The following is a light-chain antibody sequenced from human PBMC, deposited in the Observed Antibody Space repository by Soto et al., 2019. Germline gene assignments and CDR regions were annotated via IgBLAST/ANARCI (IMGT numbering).Light chain of an antibody. CDR2: DAT. CDR3: LLSYSGPWV. CDR1: TGAVTSGHY. Sequence: QAVVTQEPSLTVSPGGTVTLTCGSSTGAVTSGHYPYWFQQKPGQAPKTLIYDATNKHSWTPARFSGSLLGGKAALTLSGAQPEDEADFYCLLSYSGPWVFGGGTKLTVL. J-gene: IGLJ3*02. V-gene: IGLV7-46*01.